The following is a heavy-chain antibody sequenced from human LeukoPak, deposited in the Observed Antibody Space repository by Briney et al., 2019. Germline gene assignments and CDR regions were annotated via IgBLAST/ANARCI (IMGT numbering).Heavy chain of an antibody. CDR2: ISGSGGST. Sequence: GGSPRLSCAASGFTFSSYAMSWVRQAPGKGLEWVSAISGSGGSTYYADSVKGRFTISRDNSKNTLYLQMNSLRAEDTAVYYCAKDIGSGYDFFDYWGRGTLVTVSS. V-gene: IGHV3-23*01. CDR3: AKDIGSGYDFFDY. CDR1: GFTFSSYA. D-gene: IGHD5-12*01. J-gene: IGHJ4*02.